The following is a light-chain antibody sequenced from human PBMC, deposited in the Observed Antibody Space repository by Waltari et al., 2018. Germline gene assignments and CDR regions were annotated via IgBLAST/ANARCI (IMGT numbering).Light chain of an antibody. J-gene: IGLJ2*01. V-gene: IGLV1-47*02. CDR1: SSNLGTNN. CDR2: YTT. Sequence: QSALTQPPSASGAPGQSVPIPCSGSSSNLGTNNVYWYQQHPGTAPKLLIYYTTQRPSGVPDRFSGSRSGTSASLAITGLRSEDEADYYCTAWDNSLSSVLFGGGTRLTVL. CDR3: TAWDNSLSSVL.